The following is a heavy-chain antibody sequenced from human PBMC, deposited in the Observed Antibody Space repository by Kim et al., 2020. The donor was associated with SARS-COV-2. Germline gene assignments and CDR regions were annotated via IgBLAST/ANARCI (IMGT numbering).Heavy chain of an antibody. CDR2: MNPNSGNT. CDR1: GYTFTSYD. D-gene: IGHD4-4*01. J-gene: IGHJ5*02. V-gene: IGHV1-8*01. CDR3: ARHYSNYAWFDP. Sequence: ASVKVSCKASGYTFTSYDINWVRQATGQGLEWMGWMNPNSGNTGYAQKFQGRVTMTRNTSISTAYMELSSLRSEDTAVYYCARHYSNYAWFDPWGQGTLVTVSS.